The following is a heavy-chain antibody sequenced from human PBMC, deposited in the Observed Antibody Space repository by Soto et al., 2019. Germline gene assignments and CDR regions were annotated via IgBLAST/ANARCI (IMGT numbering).Heavy chain of an antibody. CDR2: ISWDGTKT. V-gene: IGHV3-43*01. Sequence: EMQLVESGGVVVQPGGSLRLSCAASGFTYDXYMMYWIRQVPGKGLEWVSFISWDGTKTSYADSVKGRFSISRDNSKNSLYLQMNNLRIEDTALYYCAKDRSIAVAGYFDCWGQGTLVTVSS. CDR3: AKDRSIAVAGYFDC. CDR1: GFTYDXYM. D-gene: IGHD6-19*01. J-gene: IGHJ4*02.